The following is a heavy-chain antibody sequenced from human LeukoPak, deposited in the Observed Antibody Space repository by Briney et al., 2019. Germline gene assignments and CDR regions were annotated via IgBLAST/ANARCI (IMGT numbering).Heavy chain of an antibody. D-gene: IGHD1-1*01. J-gene: IGHJ4*02. CDR3: AKAYTSYFDS. Sequence: PGGSLRLSCAASGFTFSSYAMSWVRQAPGKGLEWVSGISSSGGSTCYSDSVKGRFTISRDNSKNTLHLQMNSLRAEDTAVYYCAKAYTSYFDSWGQGTLVTVSS. CDR2: ISSSGGST. V-gene: IGHV3-23*01. CDR1: GFTFSSYA.